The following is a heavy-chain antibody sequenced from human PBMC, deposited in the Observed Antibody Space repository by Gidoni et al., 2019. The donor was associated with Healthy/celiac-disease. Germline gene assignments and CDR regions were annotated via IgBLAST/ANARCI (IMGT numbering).Heavy chain of an antibody. V-gene: IGHV3-23*01. CDR2: ISGSGGST. CDR3: ANFYGDYSEGWFDP. D-gene: IGHD4-17*01. CDR1: GFTFSSYA. J-gene: IGHJ5*02. Sequence: EVQLLESGGGLVQPGGSLSLSCAASGFTFSSYAMSWVRQAPRKGLEWVSAISGSGGSTYYADSVKGRFTISRDNSKNTLYLQMNSLRAEDTAVYYCANFYGDYSEGWFDPWGQGTLVTVSS.